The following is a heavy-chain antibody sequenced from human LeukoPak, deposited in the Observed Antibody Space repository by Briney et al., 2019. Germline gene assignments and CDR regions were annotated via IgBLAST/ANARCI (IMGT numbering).Heavy chain of an antibody. CDR1: GHSITIGYY. Sequence: PSETLSLTCTVSGHSITIGYYWGWIRQPPGKGLEWIGNIYHSGTNYYNPSLKSRVTMSVDTSKNQFSLKLSSVTAADTAVYYCARDSGRSRYSDWFDPWGQGTLVTVSS. CDR2: IYHSGTN. J-gene: IGHJ5*01. D-gene: IGHD2-15*01. V-gene: IGHV4-38-2*02. CDR3: ARDSGRSRYSDWFDP.